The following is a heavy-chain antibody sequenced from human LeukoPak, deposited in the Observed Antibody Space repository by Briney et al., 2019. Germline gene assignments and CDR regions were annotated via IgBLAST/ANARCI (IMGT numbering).Heavy chain of an antibody. CDR1: EFTFDDYG. V-gene: IGHV3-20*04. CDR3: ARDIGPHAFDI. CDR2: INWNGGST. J-gene: IGHJ3*02. D-gene: IGHD1-26*01. Sequence: GGSLRLSCAASEFTFDDYGMGWVRQAPGKGLEWVSGINWNGGSTGYADSVKGRFTISRGNAKNSLYMQMNSLRAEDTALYYCARDIGPHAFDIWGQGTMVTVSS.